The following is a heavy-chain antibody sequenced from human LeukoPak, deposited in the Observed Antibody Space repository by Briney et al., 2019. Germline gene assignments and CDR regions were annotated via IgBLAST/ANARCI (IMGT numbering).Heavy chain of an antibody. J-gene: IGHJ3*02. CDR1: GFTFSSYG. CDR2: IWYDGSNK. D-gene: IGHD2-21*02. Sequence: PGRSLRLSCAASGFTFSSYGMHWVRQAPGKGLEWVAVIWYDGSNKYYADSVKGRFTISRDNSKNTLYLQMNSLRAEDTAVYYCAKDEAYCGGDCWNAAFDIWGQGTMVTVSS. V-gene: IGHV3-33*06. CDR3: AKDEAYCGGDCWNAAFDI.